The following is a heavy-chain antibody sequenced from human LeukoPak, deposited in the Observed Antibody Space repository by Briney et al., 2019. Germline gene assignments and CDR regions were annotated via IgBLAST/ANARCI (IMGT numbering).Heavy chain of an antibody. D-gene: IGHD6-19*01. V-gene: IGHV1-18*01. CDR2: ISTYNGNT. CDR1: GYTFTSNG. Sequence: GASVKVSCKTSGYTFTSNGISWVRQAPGHGLEWMGWISTYNGNTNYAQKFQGRVTMTTDTSTSTAYMELRSLTSDDTAVYYCARDSGCSNPWGQGTLVTVSS. CDR3: ARDSGCSNP. J-gene: IGHJ5*02.